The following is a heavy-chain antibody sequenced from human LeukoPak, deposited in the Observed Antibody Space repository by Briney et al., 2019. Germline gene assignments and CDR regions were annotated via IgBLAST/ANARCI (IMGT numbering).Heavy chain of an antibody. J-gene: IGHJ4*02. CDR2: IYTSGST. D-gene: IGHD3-22*01. Sequence: PSQTLSLTCTVSGNSISSGDNYWSWIRQPAGKGLEWIGRIYTSGSTNYNPSLKSRVTISGDTSKNQFSLRQSSVTAAGTAVYYCARASYSYDINGWVPFDYWGQGTLVTVSS. CDR3: ARASYSYDINGWVPFDY. V-gene: IGHV4-61*02. CDR1: GNSISSGDNY.